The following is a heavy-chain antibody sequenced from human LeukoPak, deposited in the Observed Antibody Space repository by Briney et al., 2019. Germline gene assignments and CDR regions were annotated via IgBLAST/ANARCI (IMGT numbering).Heavy chain of an antibody. CDR3: AKDLLSTVTTGYFDY. V-gene: IGHV3-23*01. CDR1: GFTFSSYA. Sequence: GGSLRLSCAASGFTFSSYAMSWVRQAPGKGLEWVSAISGSGGSTYYADSVKGRLTISRDNSKKTLYLQMNSLRAEDTAVYYCAKDLLSTVTTGYFDYWGQGTLVTVSS. D-gene: IGHD4-17*01. CDR2: ISGSGGST. J-gene: IGHJ4*02.